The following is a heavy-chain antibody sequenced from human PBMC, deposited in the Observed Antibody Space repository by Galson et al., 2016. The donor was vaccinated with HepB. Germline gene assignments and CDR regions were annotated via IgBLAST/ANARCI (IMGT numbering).Heavy chain of an antibody. Sequence: SVKVSCKASGYVFISYAMHWVRQAPGQSLEWLGRINGGNGDTKYSQHFQGRVTITRDTSAKTAYMELSSLTSEDTAFYYCVRDQSYNSGWSGIYFDTWGQGTLVTVSP. CDR3: VRDQSYNSGWSGIYFDT. V-gene: IGHV1-3*01. CDR2: INGGNGDT. CDR1: GYVFISYA. D-gene: IGHD6-19*01. J-gene: IGHJ4*02.